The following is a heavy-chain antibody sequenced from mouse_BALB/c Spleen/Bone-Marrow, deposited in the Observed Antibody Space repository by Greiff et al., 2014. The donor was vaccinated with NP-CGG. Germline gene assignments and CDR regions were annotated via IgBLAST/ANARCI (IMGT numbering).Heavy chain of an antibody. CDR3: ASPYYRDEGDWFAY. D-gene: IGHD2-14*01. V-gene: IGHV5-17*02. Sequence: DVHLVESGGGLVQPGGSRKLSCAASGFTFSSFGMHWVRQAPEKGLEWVAYISSGSSTIYYADTVKGRFTISRDNPKNTLFLQMTSLRSEDTAMYYCASPYYRDEGDWFAYWGQGTLVTVSA. CDR2: ISSGSSTI. CDR1: GFTFSSFG. J-gene: IGHJ3*01.